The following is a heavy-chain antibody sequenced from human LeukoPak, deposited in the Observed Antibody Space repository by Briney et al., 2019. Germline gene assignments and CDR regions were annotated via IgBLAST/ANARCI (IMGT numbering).Heavy chain of an antibody. Sequence: SETLSLTSAVYGGSFSGYYWSWIRQPAGKGLEWIGRIYTSGSTNYNPSLKSRVTMSVDTSKNQFSLKLSSVTAADTAVYYCARGISSGWYGAFDIWGQGTMVTVSS. CDR3: ARGISSGWYGAFDI. CDR1: GGSFSGYY. J-gene: IGHJ3*02. V-gene: IGHV4-59*10. D-gene: IGHD6-19*01. CDR2: IYTSGST.